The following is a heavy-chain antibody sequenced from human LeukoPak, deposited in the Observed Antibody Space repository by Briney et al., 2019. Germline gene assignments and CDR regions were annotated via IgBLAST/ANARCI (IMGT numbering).Heavy chain of an antibody. V-gene: IGHV3-23*01. CDR3: AKEIFSGLLYIDY. J-gene: IGHJ4*02. CDR1: GFTSDDYA. D-gene: IGHD5-12*01. Sequence: GGSLRLSCAASGFTSDDYAMHWVRQAPGKGLEWVSAITGAVGSTHYADSVKGRFTISSDNSKNTVYLQMNSLRPEDMAVYYCAKEIFSGLLYIDYWGQGTLVTVSS. CDR2: ITGAVGST.